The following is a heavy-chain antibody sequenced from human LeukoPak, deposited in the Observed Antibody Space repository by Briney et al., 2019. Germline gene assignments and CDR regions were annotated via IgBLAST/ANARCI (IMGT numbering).Heavy chain of an antibody. CDR2: ISSSSSYI. V-gene: IGHV3-21*01. D-gene: IGHD2-21*02. Sequence: GGSLRLSCAASGFTFSSYSMNWVRQAPGKGLEWVSSISSSSSYIYYADSVKGRFTISRDNAKNSLYLQMNSLRAEDTAVYYCARSFKVTPKPPYFDYWGQGTLVTVSS. CDR3: ARSFKVTPKPPYFDY. J-gene: IGHJ4*02. CDR1: GFTFSSYS.